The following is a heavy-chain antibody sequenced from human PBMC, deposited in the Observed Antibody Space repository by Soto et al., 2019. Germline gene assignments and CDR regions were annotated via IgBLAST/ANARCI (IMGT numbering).Heavy chain of an antibody. CDR1: GGTFSRHA. CDR2: IIPIFGTA. Sequence: QVQLVQSGAEVRKPGSSVKVSCKASGGTFSRHAISWVRQAPGQGLECMGGIIPIFGTANHAQKFQGRVTIIADESTSTVYMELSSMRSEYTAMYYCARGWGYDSNDYYYAYWGQGTLVIVSS. CDR3: ARGWGYDSNDYYYAY. J-gene: IGHJ4*02. D-gene: IGHD3-22*01. V-gene: IGHV1-69*01.